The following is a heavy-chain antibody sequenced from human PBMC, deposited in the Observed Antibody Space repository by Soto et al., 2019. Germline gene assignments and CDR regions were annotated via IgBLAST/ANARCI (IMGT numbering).Heavy chain of an antibody. J-gene: IGHJ4*02. CDR3: AQDSSGWYGPSEHGF. CDR2: ISYDGSNK. CDR1: GFTFSSDG. V-gene: IGHV3-30*18. Sequence: QVQLVESGGGVVQPGRSLRLSCADSGFTFSSDGMHWVRQAPGKGLEWVAVISYDGSNKYYADSVKGRFTISRDNSKNTLYLKMTGRRAEDRAVYYCAQDSSGWYGPSEHGFWGQGTLVTVSS. D-gene: IGHD6-19*01.